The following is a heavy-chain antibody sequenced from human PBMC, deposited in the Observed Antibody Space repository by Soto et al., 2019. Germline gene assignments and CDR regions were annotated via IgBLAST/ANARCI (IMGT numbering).Heavy chain of an antibody. CDR1: GGTFSSYA. D-gene: IGHD3-3*01. CDR2: IIPIFGTA. V-gene: IGHV1-69*13. Sequence: ASVKVSCKASGGTFSSYAISWVRQAPGQGLEWMGGIIPIFGTANYAQKFQGRVTITADESTSTAYMELSSLGSEDTAVYYCASRRFFEWSYYYYGMDVWGQGTTVTVSS. CDR3: ASRRFFEWSYYYYGMDV. J-gene: IGHJ6*02.